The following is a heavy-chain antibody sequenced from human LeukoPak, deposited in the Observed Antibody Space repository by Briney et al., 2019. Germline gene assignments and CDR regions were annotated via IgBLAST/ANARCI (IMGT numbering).Heavy chain of an antibody. CDR3: AKDRSSSGWATYYFDY. D-gene: IGHD6-19*01. CDR2: ISGSGGST. Sequence: PGGSLRLSCAASGFTFSSYAMSWVRRAPGKGLEWVSAISGSGGSTYYADSVKGRFTISRDNSKNTLYLQMNSLRAEDTAVYYCAKDRSSSGWATYYFDYWGQGTLVTVSS. J-gene: IGHJ4*02. CDR1: GFTFSSYA. V-gene: IGHV3-23*01.